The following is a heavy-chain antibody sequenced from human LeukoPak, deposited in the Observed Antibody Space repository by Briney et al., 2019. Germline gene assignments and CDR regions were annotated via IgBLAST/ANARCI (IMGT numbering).Heavy chain of an antibody. V-gene: IGHV3-21*01. CDR3: ARSGSGSFDY. CDR1: GFTFSSYN. D-gene: IGHD3-10*01. Sequence: GGSLRLSCEASGFTFSSYNMNWVRQAPGKGLEWVTSISSSGSYIYYADSVKGRFTISRDNAKNSVYLQMNSLRVEDTAVYYCARSGSGSFDYWGRGTLVTVSS. CDR2: ISSSGSYI. J-gene: IGHJ4*02.